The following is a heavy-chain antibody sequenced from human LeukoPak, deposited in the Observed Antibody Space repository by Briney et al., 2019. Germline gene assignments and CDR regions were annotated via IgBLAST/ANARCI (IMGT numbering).Heavy chain of an antibody. V-gene: IGHV4-4*07. CDR2: IYTSGST. D-gene: IGHD6-19*01. J-gene: IGHJ1*01. CDR3: ASNEYSSGPGYFQH. CDR1: GGSISSYY. Sequence: TSETLSLTCTVSGGSISSYYWSWIRQPAGKGLEWIGRIYTSGSTNYNPSLKSRVTMSVDTSKNQFSLKLSSVTAADTAVYYCASNEYSSGPGYFQHWGQGTLVTVSS.